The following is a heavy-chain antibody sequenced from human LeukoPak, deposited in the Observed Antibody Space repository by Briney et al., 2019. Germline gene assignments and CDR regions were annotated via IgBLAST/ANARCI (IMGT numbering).Heavy chain of an antibody. Sequence: GGSLRLSCAASGFTFSSYEMNWVRQAPGRGLEWVSFISSSGNTIYYADSVKGRFTISRDNAKNSLYLQMNSLRAEDTAVYYCARTGVYGSGSYYFDYWGQGTLVTVSS. CDR1: GFTFSSYE. D-gene: IGHD3-10*01. CDR3: ARTGVYGSGSYYFDY. J-gene: IGHJ4*02. CDR2: ISSSGNTI. V-gene: IGHV3-48*03.